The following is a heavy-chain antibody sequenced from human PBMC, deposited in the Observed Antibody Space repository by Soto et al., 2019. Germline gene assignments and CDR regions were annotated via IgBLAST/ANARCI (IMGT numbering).Heavy chain of an antibody. D-gene: IGHD3-22*01. V-gene: IGHV4-31*03. CDR1: GGSISSGGYY. CDR2: IYYSGST. CDR3: ARAFYSPRGAMIEDY. J-gene: IGHJ4*02. Sequence: QVQLQESGPGLVKPSQTLSLTRTVSGGSISSGGYYWSWIRQHPGKGLAWIGYIYYSGSTYYNPSLKTRVTISVDASKNQFSLKLSSVTAADTAVYYCARAFYSPRGAMIEDYWGQGTLVTVSS.